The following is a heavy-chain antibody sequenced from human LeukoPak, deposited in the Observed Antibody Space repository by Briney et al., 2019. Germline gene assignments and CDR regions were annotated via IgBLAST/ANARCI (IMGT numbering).Heavy chain of an antibody. D-gene: IGHD3-22*01. CDR1: GYTFTSYG. Sequence: ASVKVSCKASGYTFTSYGISWVRQAPGQRLEWMGWINAGNGNTKYSQEFQGRVTITRDTSASTAYMELSSLRSEDTAVYYCAKGYYYDSSGHDAFDIWGQGTMVTVSS. V-gene: IGHV1-3*03. CDR2: INAGNGNT. J-gene: IGHJ3*02. CDR3: AKGYYYDSSGHDAFDI.